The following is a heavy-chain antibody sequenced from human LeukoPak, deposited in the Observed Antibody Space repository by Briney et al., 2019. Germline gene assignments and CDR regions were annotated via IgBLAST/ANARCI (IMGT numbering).Heavy chain of an antibody. CDR3: AKVQSCPRVYSGYDDAFDI. CDR2: ISGSGGST. V-gene: IGHV3-23*01. D-gene: IGHD5-12*01. Sequence: GGSLRLSCAASGFTFSSYAMSWVRQAPGKGLEWVSAISGSGGSTYYADSVKGRFTISRDNSKNTLYLQMNSLRAEDTAVYYCAKVQSCPRVYSGYDDAFDIWGQGTMVNVSS. CDR1: GFTFSSYA. J-gene: IGHJ3*02.